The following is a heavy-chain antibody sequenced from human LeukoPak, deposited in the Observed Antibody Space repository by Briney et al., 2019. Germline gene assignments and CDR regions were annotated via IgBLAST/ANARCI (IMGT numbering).Heavy chain of an antibody. Sequence: ASVKVSCKASGGTFSSYAISWVRQAPGQGLEWMGRIVPSVDIANYAQKFQGRVTITADKSTSTAYMDLSSLRSEDTAVYYCATVVAAVTNDGFDLWGQGTKVTVSS. CDR2: IVPSVDIA. V-gene: IGHV1-69*04. J-gene: IGHJ3*01. CDR1: GGTFSSYA. CDR3: ATVVAAVTNDGFDL. D-gene: IGHD2-15*01.